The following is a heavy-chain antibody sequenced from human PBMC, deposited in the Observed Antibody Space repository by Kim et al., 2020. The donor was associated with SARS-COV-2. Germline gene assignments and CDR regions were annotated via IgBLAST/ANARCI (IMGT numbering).Heavy chain of an antibody. CDR2: ISGSGGST. CDR3: AKVMIGYSGYDYRYYYYYGMDV. V-gene: IGHV3-23*01. Sequence: GGSLRLSCAASGFTFSSYAMSWVRQAPGTGLEWVSAISGSGGSTYYADSVKGRFTISRDNSKNTLYLQMNSLRAEDTAVYYCAKVMIGYSGYDYRYYYYYGMDVWGQGTTVTVSS. CDR1: GFTFSSYA. J-gene: IGHJ6*02. D-gene: IGHD5-12*01.